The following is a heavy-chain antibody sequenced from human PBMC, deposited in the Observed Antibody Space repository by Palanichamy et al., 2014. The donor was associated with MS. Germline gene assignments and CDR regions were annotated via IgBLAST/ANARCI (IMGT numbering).Heavy chain of an antibody. Sequence: EVQLLESGGGLVQPGGSLRLSCAASGFTFSSYAMSWVRQAPGKGLEWVSAISGSGGSTYYADSVKGRFTISRDNSKNTLYLQMNSPRAEDTAVYYCAMVEAVSGWPSAEYFQHWGQGTLVTVSS. CDR1: GFTFSSYA. CDR3: AMVEAVSGWPSAEYFQH. J-gene: IGHJ1*01. V-gene: IGHV3-23*01. CDR2: ISGSGGST. D-gene: IGHD6-19*01.